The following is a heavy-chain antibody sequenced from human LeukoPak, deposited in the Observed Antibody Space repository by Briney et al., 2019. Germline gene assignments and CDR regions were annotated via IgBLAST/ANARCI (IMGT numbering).Heavy chain of an antibody. CDR3: ARGENKYSSGWYVDY. J-gene: IGHJ4*02. V-gene: IGHV1-18*01. Sequence: ASVKVSCKSSGYTFTSYGISLVRQPPGQGLEWVGWISAYNGNTNYAQKLQGRVTMTTDTSTSTAYMELRSLRSDDTAVYYCARGENKYSSGWYVDYWGQGTLVTVAS. CDR2: ISAYNGNT. CDR1: GYTFTSYG. D-gene: IGHD6-19*01.